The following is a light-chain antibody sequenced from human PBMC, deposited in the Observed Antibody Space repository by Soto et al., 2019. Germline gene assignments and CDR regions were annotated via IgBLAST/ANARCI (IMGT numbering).Light chain of an antibody. CDR3: QQYDNWPPWT. J-gene: IGKJ1*01. Sequence: EMVMTQSPATLSVSPGERATLSCRATESVSSNLAWYQQKPGQAPRLLIYAASTRATGIPARFSGSGSGTEFTLTISSLQPEDVAVYYCQQYDNWPPWTFGQGTKVEVK. CDR2: AAS. V-gene: IGKV3-15*01. CDR1: ESVSSN.